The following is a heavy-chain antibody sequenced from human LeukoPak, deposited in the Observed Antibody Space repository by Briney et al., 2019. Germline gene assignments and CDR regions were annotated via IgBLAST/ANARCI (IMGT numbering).Heavy chain of an antibody. J-gene: IGHJ4*02. Sequence: GGSLRLSCAASGFTFSTYSMNWVRQAPGKGLEWVSYISSSSSTIYYADSVKGRFTISRDNSKNTLYLQMNSLRAEDTAVYYCAKAIRLRQISAFGYWGQGTLVTVSS. CDR2: ISSSSSTI. D-gene: IGHD4-17*01. CDR3: AKAIRLRQISAFGY. CDR1: GFTFSTYS. V-gene: IGHV3-48*01.